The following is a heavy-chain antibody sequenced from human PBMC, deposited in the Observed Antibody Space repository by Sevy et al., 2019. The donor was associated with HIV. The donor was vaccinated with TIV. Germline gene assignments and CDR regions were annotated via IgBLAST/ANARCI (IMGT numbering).Heavy chain of an antibody. Sequence: GGSLRLSCAASGFTFSSYAMHWVRQAPGKGLEWVVVISYDGSNKYYADSVKGRFTISRDNSKNTLYLQMNSLRAEDTAVYYCARDLEYYDSSGSVDDAFDIWGQGTMVTVSS. CDR3: ARDLEYYDSSGSVDDAFDI. CDR2: ISYDGSNK. D-gene: IGHD3-22*01. V-gene: IGHV3-30-3*01. J-gene: IGHJ3*02. CDR1: GFTFSSYA.